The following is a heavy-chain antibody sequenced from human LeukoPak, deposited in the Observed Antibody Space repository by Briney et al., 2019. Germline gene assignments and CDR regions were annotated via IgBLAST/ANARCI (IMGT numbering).Heavy chain of an antibody. D-gene: IGHD3-9*01. V-gene: IGHV3-74*01. Sequence: GGSLRLSCAASGFTVSSNYMSWVRQAPGKGLVWVSRINSDGSSTSYADSVKGRFTISRDNAKNTLYLQMNSLRAEDTAVYYCAREYYDILTGYYPDYWGQGTLVTVSS. CDR3: AREYYDILTGYYPDY. CDR1: GFTVSSNY. J-gene: IGHJ4*02. CDR2: INSDGSST.